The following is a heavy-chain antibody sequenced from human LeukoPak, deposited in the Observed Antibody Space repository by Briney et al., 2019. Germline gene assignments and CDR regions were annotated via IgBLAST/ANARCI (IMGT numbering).Heavy chain of an antibody. CDR2: ISYDGSNK. CDR3: AKFFTGEYVRAFDI. Sequence: GRSLRLSCAASGFTFSSYAMHWVRQAPGKGLEWVALISYDGSNKYYADSVKGRFTISRDNSKNTLYLQMNSLRAEDTAVYYCAKFFTGEYVRAFDIWGQGTMVTVSS. J-gene: IGHJ3*02. V-gene: IGHV3-30*18. CDR1: GFTFSSYA. D-gene: IGHD3-10*02.